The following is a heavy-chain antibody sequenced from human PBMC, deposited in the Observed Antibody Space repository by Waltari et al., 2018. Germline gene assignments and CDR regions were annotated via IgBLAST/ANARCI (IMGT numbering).Heavy chain of an antibody. CDR2: IQSSMAGGTV. D-gene: IGHD1-26*01. CDR1: GFTFTKAW. CDR3: TTDGVHCGSYSCY. J-gene: IGHJ4*02. Sequence: EVQLVESGGALVKPGGSLRLSCAASGFTFTKAWMPWVRQTPGTGLGWVGRIQSSMAGGTVDYGSRVKGRFTISRDDSKNALYLEMNGLKSEDTGLYYCTTDGVHCGSYSCYWGQGTLVTVSS. V-gene: IGHV3-15*02.